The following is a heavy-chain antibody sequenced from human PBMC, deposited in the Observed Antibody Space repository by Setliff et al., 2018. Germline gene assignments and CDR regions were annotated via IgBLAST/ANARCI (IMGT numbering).Heavy chain of an antibody. CDR1: GGSIRSYY. D-gene: IGHD4-17*01. V-gene: IGHV4-59*08. Sequence: SETLSLTCTVSGGSIRSYYWNWIRQPPGKGLEWIGYIYYSGSTNYNPSLKSRVTISVDTSKNHFSLKLSSATAADTAVYYCAGSTVTQVDYWGQGTLVTVSS. J-gene: IGHJ4*02. CDR3: AGSTVTQVDY. CDR2: IYYSGST.